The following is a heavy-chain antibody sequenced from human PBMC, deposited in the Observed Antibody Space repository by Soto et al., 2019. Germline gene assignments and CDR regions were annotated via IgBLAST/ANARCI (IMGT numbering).Heavy chain of an antibody. Sequence: GGSLRLSCAASGFTFSSYSMNWVRQAPGKGLEWVSYISSSSSTIYYADSVKGRFTISRDNAKNSLYLQMNSLRAEDTAVYYCARDKGYYYDSSGYYRFDYWGQGTLVTVSS. CDR2: ISSSSSTI. CDR3: ARDKGYYYDSSGYYRFDY. J-gene: IGHJ4*02. CDR1: GFTFSSYS. V-gene: IGHV3-48*01. D-gene: IGHD3-22*01.